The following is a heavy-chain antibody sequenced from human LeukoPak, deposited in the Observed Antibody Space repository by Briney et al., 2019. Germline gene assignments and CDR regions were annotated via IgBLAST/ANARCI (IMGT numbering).Heavy chain of an antibody. CDR2: MNPNSGNT. J-gene: IGHJ6*03. D-gene: IGHD1-1*01. CDR1: GYTFTSYD. CDR3: ARAVQLERPPPLIGYYYMDV. Sequence: ASVKVSCKASGYTFTSYDINWVRQATGQGLEWMGWMNPNSGNTGYAQKFQGRVTMTRNTSISTAYMELSSLRSEDTAVYYCARAVQLERPPPLIGYYYMDVWGKGTTVTVSS. V-gene: IGHV1-8*01.